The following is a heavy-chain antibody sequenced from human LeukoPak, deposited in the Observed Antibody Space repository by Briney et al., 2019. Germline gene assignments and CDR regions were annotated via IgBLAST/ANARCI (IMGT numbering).Heavy chain of an antibody. J-gene: IGHJ4*02. CDR2: TIPIFGTA. CDR1: GGTFSSYA. Sequence: SVKVSCKASGGTFSSYATNWVRQAPGQGLEWMGGTIPIFGTANYAQKFQGRVAITTDESTSTAYMELSSLRSEDTAVYYCARVFARSGEIGGSYYYYWGQGTLVTVSS. D-gene: IGHD1-26*01. CDR3: ARVFARSGEIGGSYYYY. V-gene: IGHV1-69*05.